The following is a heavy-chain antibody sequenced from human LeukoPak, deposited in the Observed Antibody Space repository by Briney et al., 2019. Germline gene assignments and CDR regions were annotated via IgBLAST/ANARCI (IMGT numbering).Heavy chain of an antibody. D-gene: IGHD3-10*01. CDR1: GGTFSSYA. J-gene: IGHJ3*02. V-gene: IGHV1-69*04. CDR2: IIPILGIA. Sequence: SVKVSCKASGGTFSSYAISWVRQAPGQGLEWMGRIIPILGIANYAQKFQGRVTITADKSTSTAYMELSSLRSEDTAVYYCAIAMIRGVIYAFDIWGQGTMVTVSS. CDR3: AIAMIRGVIYAFDI.